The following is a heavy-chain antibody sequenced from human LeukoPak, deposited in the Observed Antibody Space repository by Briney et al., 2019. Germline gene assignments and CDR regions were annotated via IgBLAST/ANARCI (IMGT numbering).Heavy chain of an antibody. D-gene: IGHD6-19*01. CDR3: AREGSVAAGYFQR. V-gene: IGHV4-61*02. J-gene: IGHJ1*01. Sequence: SQTLSLTCTVSGGSINSGSYYWTWIRQPAGKRLEWIGRIYTSGSTNYNPSLRGRVTISADTSTNQFSLRLSSVTAADTAVYYCAREGSVAAGYFQRWGQGTLVTVSS. CDR1: GGSINSGSYY. CDR2: IYTSGST.